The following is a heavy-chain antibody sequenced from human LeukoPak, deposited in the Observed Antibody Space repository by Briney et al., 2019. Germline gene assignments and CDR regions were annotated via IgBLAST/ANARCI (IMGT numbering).Heavy chain of an antibody. J-gene: IGHJ5*02. D-gene: IGHD3-10*01. CDR2: INHSGST. Sequence: SETLSLTCAVYGGSFSGYYWSWIRQPPGKGLEWIGEINHSGSTNYNPSLKSRVTISVDTSKNQFSLKLSSVTAADTAAYYCARGRWYYYGSGKVWFDPWGQGTLVTVSS. CDR3: ARGRWYYYGSGKVWFDP. CDR1: GGSFSGYY. V-gene: IGHV4-34*01.